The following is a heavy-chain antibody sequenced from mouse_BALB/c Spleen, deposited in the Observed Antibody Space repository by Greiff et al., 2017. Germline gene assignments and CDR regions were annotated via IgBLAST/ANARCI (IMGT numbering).Heavy chain of an antibody. Sequence: QVQLQQSGADLAKPGASVKMSCKASGYTFTSYWMHWVKQRPGQGLEWIGYINPSTGYTEYNQKFKDKATLTADKSSSTAYMQLSSLTSEDSAVYYCARSRAYYGNLWFAYWGQGTLVTVSA. V-gene: IGHV1-7*01. CDR1: GYTFTSYW. D-gene: IGHD2-10*01. CDR3: ARSRAYYGNLWFAY. J-gene: IGHJ3*01. CDR2: INPSTGYT.